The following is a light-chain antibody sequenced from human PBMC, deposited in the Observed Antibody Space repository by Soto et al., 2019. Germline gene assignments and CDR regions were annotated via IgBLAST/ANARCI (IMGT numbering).Light chain of an antibody. J-gene: IGKJ5*01. V-gene: IGKV1-9*01. CDR1: QGISSF. Sequence: DIQLTQSPSFLSASAGYRVTITCRASQGISSFLAWYQQKPGRAPKLLIYAASTLQSGVPSRFSGSGSGTEFTLTITSLQPEDFATYYCQQLNFFPITFGQGTRLEIK. CDR2: AAS. CDR3: QQLNFFPIT.